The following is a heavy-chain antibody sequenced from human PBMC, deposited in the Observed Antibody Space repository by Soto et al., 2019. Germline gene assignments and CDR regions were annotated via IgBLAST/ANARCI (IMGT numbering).Heavy chain of an antibody. J-gene: IGHJ3*02. V-gene: IGHV3-33*01. Sequence: QVQLVESGGGVVQPGGSLRLYCAASGFTFSSYGMHWVREAPGKGLEWVAVIWYDGGAKYYADSVSGRFTISRDNFENKLYLQVDSLRVEGTAEYYCAREGWSVDDVDIGGQRVMVTVSS. CDR1: GFTFSSYG. CDR3: AREGWSVDDVDI. D-gene: IGHD1-26*01. CDR2: IWYDGGAK.